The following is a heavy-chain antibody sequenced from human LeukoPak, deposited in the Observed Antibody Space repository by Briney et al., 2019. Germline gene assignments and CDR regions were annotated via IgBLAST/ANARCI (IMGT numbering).Heavy chain of an antibody. V-gene: IGHV1-2*02. CDR3: ARGGAGAYYDFWSGSDDFDI. CDR1: GYTFTGYY. CDR2: INPNSGDT. J-gene: IGHJ3*02. Sequence: ASVKVSCKASGYTFTGYYMHWVRQAPGQGLEWMGCINPNSGDTNYAQKFQGRVTMTRDTSISTAYMDLSRLRSDDTAVYYCARGGAGAYYDFWSGSDDFDIWGQGTMVTVSS. D-gene: IGHD3-3*01.